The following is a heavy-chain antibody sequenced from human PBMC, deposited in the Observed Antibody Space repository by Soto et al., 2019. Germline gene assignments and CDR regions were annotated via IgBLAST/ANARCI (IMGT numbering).Heavy chain of an antibody. CDR1: GDSVSSNSAG. CDR2: TYYKSKWYY. Sequence: QVQLQQSSPGLVKPSQALSLTCDISGDSVSSNSAGWNWIRQTPSRGLEWLGRTYYKSKWYYTYAPSVKSRITVSPDTSKTHFSLQLTSVTPEDTAVYYCARGSWDDVSGHYYMDVWDKGTTVTVSS. CDR3: ARGSWDDVSGHYYMDV. J-gene: IGHJ6*03. V-gene: IGHV6-1*01. D-gene: IGHD1-1*01.